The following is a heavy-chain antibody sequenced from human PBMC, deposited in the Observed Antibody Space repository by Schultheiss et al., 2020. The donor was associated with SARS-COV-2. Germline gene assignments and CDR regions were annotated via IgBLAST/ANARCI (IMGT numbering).Heavy chain of an antibody. CDR3: ARDPDGYLVYHHGMDV. Sequence: GGSLRLSCAASGFTVSNNYMSWVRQAPGKGLEWVSVIYSGGSTIHYADSVKGRFTISRDNAKNSVYLQMNSLRAEDTAVYYCARDPDGYLVYHHGMDVWGQGTTVTVSS. V-gene: IGHV3-53*01. D-gene: IGHD5-24*01. J-gene: IGHJ6*02. CDR1: GFTVSNNY. CDR2: IYSGGSTI.